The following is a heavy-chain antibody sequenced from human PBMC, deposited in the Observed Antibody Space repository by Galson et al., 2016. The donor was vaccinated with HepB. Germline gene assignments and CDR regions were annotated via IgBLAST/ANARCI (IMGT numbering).Heavy chain of an antibody. CDR2: ISYEGSNK. D-gene: IGHD5-12*01. CDR3: AKDPEYSAPPNC. V-gene: IGHV3-30*18. CDR1: GFIFRSYG. J-gene: IGHJ4*02. Sequence: SLRLSCAASGFIFRSYGMHWVRQAPGKGLEWVAVISYEGSNKYYADSVKGRFTISRDNSKNTLYLQMNSLRAADTAVFYCAKDPEYSAPPNCWGQGTLVIVSS.